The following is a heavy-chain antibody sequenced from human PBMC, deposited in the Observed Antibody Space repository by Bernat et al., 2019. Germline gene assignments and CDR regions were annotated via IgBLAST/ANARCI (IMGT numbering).Heavy chain of an antibody. Sequence: EVQLLESGGGLVQPGGSLRLSCAASGFTFSSYAMSWVRQAPGKGLEWDSAISGSGGSTYYADSVKGRFTISRDNSKNTLYLQMNSLRAEDTAVYYCARGRYFDWLLLFDYWGQGTLVTVSS. CDR1: GFTFSSYA. D-gene: IGHD3-9*01. V-gene: IGHV3-23*01. J-gene: IGHJ4*02. CDR2: ISGSGGST. CDR3: ARGRYFDWLLLFDY.